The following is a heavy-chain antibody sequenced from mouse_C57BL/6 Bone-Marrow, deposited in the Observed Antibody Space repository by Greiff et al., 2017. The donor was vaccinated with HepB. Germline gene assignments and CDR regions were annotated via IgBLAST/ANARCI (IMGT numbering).Heavy chain of an antibody. Sequence: VQLQQSGAELMKPGASVKLSCKATGYTFTGYWIEWVKQRPGHGLEWIGEILPGSGSTNYNEKFKGKATFTADTSSNTAYMQLSSLTTEDSAIYYCASVGTLRLRLYYFDYWGQGTTLTVSS. D-gene: IGHD2-2*01. V-gene: IGHV1-9*01. CDR3: ASVGTLRLRLYYFDY. CDR1: GYTFTGYW. CDR2: ILPGSGST. J-gene: IGHJ2*01.